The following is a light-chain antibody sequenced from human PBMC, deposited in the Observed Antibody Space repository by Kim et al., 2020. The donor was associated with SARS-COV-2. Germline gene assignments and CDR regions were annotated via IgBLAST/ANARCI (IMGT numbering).Light chain of an antibody. CDR3: QAWDSRTVI. CDR1: KLGDKY. CDR2: EGT. V-gene: IGLV3-1*01. J-gene: IGLJ2*01. Sequence: SYELTQPPSVSVSPGQTTNITCSGDKLGDKYACWYQQKPGQSPVLVIYEGTKRPSGISERISGSNSGNTATLTIRGTQTMDEGDYYCQAWDSRTVIFGGGTKLTVL.